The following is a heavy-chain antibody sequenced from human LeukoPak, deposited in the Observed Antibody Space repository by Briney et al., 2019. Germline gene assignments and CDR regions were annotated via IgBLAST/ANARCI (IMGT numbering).Heavy chain of an antibody. CDR1: GYTFTSYY. Sequence: ASVKVPCKASGYTFTSYYMHWVRQAPGQGLEWMGIINPSGGSTSYAQKFQGRVTMTRDTSTSTVYMELSSLRSEDTAVYYCARDYDFWSGYYTGGSNYFDYWGQGTLVTVSS. CDR3: ARDYDFWSGYYTGGSNYFDY. CDR2: INPSGGST. D-gene: IGHD3-3*01. J-gene: IGHJ4*02. V-gene: IGHV1-46*01.